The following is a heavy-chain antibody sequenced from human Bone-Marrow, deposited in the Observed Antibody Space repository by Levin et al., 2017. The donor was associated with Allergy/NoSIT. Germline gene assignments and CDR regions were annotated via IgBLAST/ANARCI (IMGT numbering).Heavy chain of an antibody. Sequence: GESLKISCKGSGYTFRSYWIGWVRQMPGKGLEWMAIIYPGDSDARYSPPFEGQVTVSADRSTSTVSLEWSSLKASDSAIYYCARIKGSGSPGDEFSYYGMDVWGHGTKVTVSS. CDR3: ARIKGSGSPGDEFSYYGMDV. CDR2: IYPGDSDA. J-gene: IGHJ6*02. CDR1: GYTFRSYW. D-gene: IGHD3-10*01. V-gene: IGHV5-51*01.